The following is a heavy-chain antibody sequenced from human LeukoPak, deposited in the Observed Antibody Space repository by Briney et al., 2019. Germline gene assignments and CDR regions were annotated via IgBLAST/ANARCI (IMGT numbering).Heavy chain of an antibody. CDR3: ATHAYNSSWGGDGGHFDY. CDR1: GASISSSTYY. Sequence: SETLSLTCTVSGASISSSTYYSGWIRQPPGKGLEWIGSIYYSGSTYYNPSLKSRVTISVDTSKNQFSLKLSSVTAADTAVYYSATHAYNSSWGGDGGHFDYWGQGTLVTVSS. J-gene: IGHJ4*02. V-gene: IGHV4-39*01. D-gene: IGHD6-13*01. CDR2: IYYSGST.